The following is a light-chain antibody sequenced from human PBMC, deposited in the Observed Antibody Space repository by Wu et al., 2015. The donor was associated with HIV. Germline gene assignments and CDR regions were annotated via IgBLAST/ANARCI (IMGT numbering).Light chain of an antibody. CDR1: QSISRY. CDR2: EAS. CDR3: HQYKGYPYT. Sequence: DTQMTQSPSTLSASVGDRVTITCRASQSISRYLAWYQQKPGQAPKLLIYEASNLESGVPSRFSGSGSGTEFTLTISSLQPDDFASYYCHQYKGYPYTFGQGTKLEI. J-gene: IGKJ2*01. V-gene: IGKV1-5*03.